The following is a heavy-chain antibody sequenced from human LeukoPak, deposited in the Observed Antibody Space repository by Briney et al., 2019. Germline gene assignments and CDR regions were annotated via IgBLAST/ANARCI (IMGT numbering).Heavy chain of an antibody. CDR1: GGSISSSYY. CDR3: ARYNTIPGNDY. J-gene: IGHJ4*02. Sequence: SETLSLTCTVSGGSISSSYYWGWIRQPPGKGLEWIGSIYYSGSTYYNPSLKSRVTISVDTSKNQFSLKLSSVTAADTAVYYCARYNTIPGNDYWGQGTLVTVSS. D-gene: IGHD3-3*01. V-gene: IGHV4-39*01. CDR2: IYYSGST.